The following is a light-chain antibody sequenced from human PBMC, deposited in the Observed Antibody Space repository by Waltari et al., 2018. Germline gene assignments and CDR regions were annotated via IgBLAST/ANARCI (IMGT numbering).Light chain of an antibody. CDR1: QSVITN. V-gene: IGKV3-15*01. CDR3: QQYHNWPRV. CDR2: GAS. Sequence: EIVMTQSPATLSVSPGERATLSCKASQSVITNLAWYQQKPGQPPRRLIYGASARATGIPDRFSGSGFGTEFTLAISSLQSEDSAIYYCQQYHNWPRVFGQGTKVEIK. J-gene: IGKJ1*01.